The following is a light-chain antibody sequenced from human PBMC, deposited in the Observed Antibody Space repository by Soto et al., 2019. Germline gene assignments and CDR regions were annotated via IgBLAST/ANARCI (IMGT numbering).Light chain of an antibody. CDR1: QTVRNNY. Sequence: EFVLTQSPGTLSLSPGERATLSCRASQTVRNNYLAWYQQKPGQSPRLLIYDASSRATDIPDRFSGDGSGTDFTLTISRLEPEDFAVYYCQQFSSYPLTFGGGTKVEIK. CDR2: DAS. J-gene: IGKJ4*01. V-gene: IGKV3-20*01. CDR3: QQFSSYPLT.